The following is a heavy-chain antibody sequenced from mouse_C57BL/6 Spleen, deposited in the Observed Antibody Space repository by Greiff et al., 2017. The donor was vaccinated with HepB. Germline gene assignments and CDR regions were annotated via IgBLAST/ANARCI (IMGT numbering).Heavy chain of an antibody. Sequence: QVQLQQPGAELVKPGASVKMSCKASGYTFTSYWITWVKQRPGQGLEWIGDIYPGSGSTNYNEKFKSKATLTVDTSSSTAYMQLSSLTSEDSAVYYCARWHYYGLHDYAMDYWGQGTSVTVSS. J-gene: IGHJ4*01. D-gene: IGHD1-1*01. CDR1: GYTFTSYW. V-gene: IGHV1-55*01. CDR3: ARWHYYGLHDYAMDY. CDR2: IYPGSGST.